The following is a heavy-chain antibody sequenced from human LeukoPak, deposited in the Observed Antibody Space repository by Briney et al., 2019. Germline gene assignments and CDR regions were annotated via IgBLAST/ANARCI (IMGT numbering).Heavy chain of an antibody. J-gene: IGHJ4*02. CDR2: ISSSSSTI. D-gene: IGHD3-10*01. CDR3: ARDVLSPLNSYGSGGFDY. Sequence: SGGSLRLSCAASGFTFSSYSMNWVRQAPGKGLEWVSYISSSSSTIYYADSVKGRFTISRDNAKNSLYLQMNSLRAEDTAVYYCARDVLSPLNSYGSGGFDYWGQGTLVTVSS. CDR1: GFTFSSYS. V-gene: IGHV3-48*04.